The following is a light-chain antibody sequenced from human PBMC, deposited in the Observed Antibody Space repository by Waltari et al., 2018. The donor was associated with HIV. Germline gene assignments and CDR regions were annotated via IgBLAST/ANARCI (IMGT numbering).Light chain of an antibody. CDR2: SAF. CDR3: QQYGSSPYT. V-gene: IGKV3-20*01. J-gene: IGKJ2*01. CDR1: QGVSASY. Sequence: EVVFTQSPGTLSLSPGERATISCRASQGVSASYLAGYQQKPGQAPRLLICSAFSRATGIPDRFSGSGSGTDFTLTISRLEPEDFAVYYCQQYGSSPYTFGRGTKLEIK.